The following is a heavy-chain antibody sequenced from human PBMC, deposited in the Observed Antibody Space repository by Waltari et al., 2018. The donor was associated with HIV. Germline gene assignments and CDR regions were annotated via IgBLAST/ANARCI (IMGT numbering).Heavy chain of an antibody. CDR3: ARGPTAMVTFDS. CDR1: GGSISGGGYY. J-gene: IGHJ4*02. D-gene: IGHD5-18*01. V-gene: IGHV4-61*02. Sequence: QVQLQQSGPGLVKPSQTPSLTCTVSGGSISGGGYYWRWVRQPAGKGLEWIGRSHASGRTNYNPSLRSRVTISVDASKNQFSLKLTSVTAADTAVYVCARGPTAMVTFDSWGQGTLVTVSS. CDR2: SHASGRT.